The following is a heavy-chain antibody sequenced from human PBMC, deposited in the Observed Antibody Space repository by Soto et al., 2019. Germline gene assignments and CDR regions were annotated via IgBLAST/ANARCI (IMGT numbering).Heavy chain of an antibody. CDR1: GYSFTSYW. CDR3: ARQVVNGYYYYGMDV. D-gene: IGHD2-15*01. Sequence: PGESLKISCKGSGYSFTSYWISWVRQMPGKGLEWMGRIDPSDSYTNYSPSFQGHVTISADKSISTAYLQWSSLKASDTAMYYCARQVVNGYYYYGMDVWGQGTKVTVSS. CDR2: IDPSDSYT. V-gene: IGHV5-10-1*01. J-gene: IGHJ6*02.